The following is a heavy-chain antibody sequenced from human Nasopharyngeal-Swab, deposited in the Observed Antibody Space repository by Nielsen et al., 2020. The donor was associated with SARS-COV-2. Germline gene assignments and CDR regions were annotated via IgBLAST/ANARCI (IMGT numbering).Heavy chain of an antibody. V-gene: IGHV1-18*01. J-gene: IGHJ4*02. Sequence: WVRQAPGQGREGRGRISAYNGNTNYAQKLQGRVTMTTDTSTSTAYMELRSLRYDDTAVYYCAREDDYDILTGYPKPLDYWGQGTLVTVSS. CDR2: ISAYNGNT. CDR3: AREDDYDILTGYPKPLDY. D-gene: IGHD3-9*01.